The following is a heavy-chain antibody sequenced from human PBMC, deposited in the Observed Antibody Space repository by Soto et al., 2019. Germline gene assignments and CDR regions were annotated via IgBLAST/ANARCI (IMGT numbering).Heavy chain of an antibody. CDR2: IHPGDSDT. D-gene: IGHD2-15*01. Sequence: PGESLKISSKGSGDIFINYWIAWVRQMPGKGLEWMGIIHPGDSDTRYTPSFHGQVTISVDSSTSTAYLQWSSLEASDTAIYYCVRQGLNRMSPVPATSDYWGQGTLVTVSS. J-gene: IGHJ4*02. V-gene: IGHV5-51*01. CDR3: VRQGLNRMSPVPATSDY. CDR1: GDIFINYW.